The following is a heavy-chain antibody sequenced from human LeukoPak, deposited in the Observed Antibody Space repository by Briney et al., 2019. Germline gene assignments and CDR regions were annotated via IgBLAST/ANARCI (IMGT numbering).Heavy chain of an antibody. Sequence: GGSPRLSRAASGFTFSSYSMNWVRQAPGKGLEWVSSISSSSSYIYYADSVKGRFTISRDNAKNSLYLQMNSLRAEDTAVYYCARDFSMAAAPWGQGTLVTVSS. D-gene: IGHD6-13*01. V-gene: IGHV3-21*01. CDR2: ISSSSSYI. J-gene: IGHJ4*02. CDR3: ARDFSMAAAP. CDR1: GFTFSSYS.